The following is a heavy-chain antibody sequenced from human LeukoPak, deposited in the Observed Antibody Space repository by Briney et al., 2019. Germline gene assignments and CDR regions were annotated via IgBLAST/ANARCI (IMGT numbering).Heavy chain of an antibody. CDR1: GFTFSDSA. V-gene: IGHV3-15*01. D-gene: IGHD3-10*01. J-gene: IGHJ4*02. Sequence: GGSLRLSCAASGFTFSDSAMSWVRPAPGKGVEWVGRIRSKTDGGTTNYTTPVKGRFTISRDDSKNTLYLQMNSLKTEDTAVYYCVGSFLGYWGQGTLVTVSS. CDR3: VGSFLGY. CDR2: IRSKTDGGTT.